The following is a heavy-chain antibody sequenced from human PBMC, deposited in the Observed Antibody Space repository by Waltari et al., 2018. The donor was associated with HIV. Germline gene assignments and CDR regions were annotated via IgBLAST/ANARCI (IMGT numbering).Heavy chain of an antibody. CDR1: GFTFSDYI. CDR3: ARDTSAGLDV. Sequence: EVQLVESGGGLVQPGGSLRLSCAASGFTFSDYIMNWVRQAPGKGLEWVSYSSGSGTTTHYADSVKWRFTISRDNAKNSVFLQMNSLTAEDTAVYYCARDTSAGLDVWGQGTAVTVSS. V-gene: IGHV3-48*01. CDR2: SSGSGTTT. J-gene: IGHJ6*02. D-gene: IGHD3-16*01.